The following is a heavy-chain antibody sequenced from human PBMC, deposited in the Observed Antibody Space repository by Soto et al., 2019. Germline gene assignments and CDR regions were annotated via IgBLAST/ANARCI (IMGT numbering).Heavy chain of an antibody. CDR2: IYHSGST. V-gene: IGHV4-4*02. D-gene: IGHD3-10*01. J-gene: IGHJ5*02. CDR3: ASHPRYYYGSGTNWFDP. CDR1: GGSISSSNW. Sequence: QVQLQESGPGLVKPSGTLSLTCAVSGGSISSSNWWSWVRQPPGKGLEWIGEIYHSGSTNYNPSLKRRVTITVDKSKNQFSLKLSSVTAADTAVYYCASHPRYYYGSGTNWFDPWGQGTLVTVSS.